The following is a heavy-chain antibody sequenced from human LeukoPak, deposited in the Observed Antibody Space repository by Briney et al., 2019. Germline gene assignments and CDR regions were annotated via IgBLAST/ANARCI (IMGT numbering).Heavy chain of an antibody. CDR2: ISGSGGST. Sequence: PGGSLRLSCAASGFTFSSYAMSWVRQAPGKGLEWVSAISGSGGSTYYADSVKGRSTISRDNSKNTLYLQMNSLRAEDTAVYYCANSRQWLATGNFDYWGQGTLVTVSS. J-gene: IGHJ4*02. D-gene: IGHD6-19*01. V-gene: IGHV3-23*01. CDR1: GFTFSSYA. CDR3: ANSRQWLATGNFDY.